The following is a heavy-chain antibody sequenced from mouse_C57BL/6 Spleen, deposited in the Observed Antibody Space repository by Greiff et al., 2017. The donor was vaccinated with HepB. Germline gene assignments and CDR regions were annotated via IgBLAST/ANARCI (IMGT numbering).Heavy chain of an antibody. CDR1: GFTFSDYY. CDR2: INYDGSST. J-gene: IGHJ2*01. V-gene: IGHV5-16*01. Sequence: EVKLVESEGGLVQPGSSMKLSCTASGFTFSDYYMAWVRQVPEKGLEWVANINYDGSSTYYLDSLKSRFIISRDNAKNILYLQMSSLKSEDTATYYCAREPITTGGFDYWGQGTTLTVSS. CDR3: AREPITTGGFDY. D-gene: IGHD1-2*01.